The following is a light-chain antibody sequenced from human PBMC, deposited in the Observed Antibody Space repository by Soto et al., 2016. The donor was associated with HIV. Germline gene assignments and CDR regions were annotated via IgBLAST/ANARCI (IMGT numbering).Light chain of an antibody. J-gene: IGLJ3*02. CDR1: NIGREY. Sequence: SYVLTQPPSVSVAPGKTATITCGGDNIGREYVYWYQQKLGQAPVLVVSYGSDRPSEIPERFSGSHSGNTATLTISRVEAGDEADYYCQVWDANSDHRGVFGGGTKLTVL. CDR2: YGS. CDR3: QVWDANSDHRGV. V-gene: IGLV3-21*04.